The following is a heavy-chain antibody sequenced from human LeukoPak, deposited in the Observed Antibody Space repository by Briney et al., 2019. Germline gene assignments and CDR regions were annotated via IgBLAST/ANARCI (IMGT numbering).Heavy chain of an antibody. V-gene: IGHV3-48*03. Sequence: GGSLRLSCAASGFTFSSYEMNWVRQAPGKGLEWVSYISSSGSTIYYADSVKGRFTTSRDNAKNSLYLQMNSLRAEDTAVYYCARVDYPGAFDIWGQGTMVTVSS. CDR2: ISSSGSTI. CDR1: GFTFSSYE. D-gene: IGHD3/OR15-3a*01. J-gene: IGHJ3*02. CDR3: ARVDYPGAFDI.